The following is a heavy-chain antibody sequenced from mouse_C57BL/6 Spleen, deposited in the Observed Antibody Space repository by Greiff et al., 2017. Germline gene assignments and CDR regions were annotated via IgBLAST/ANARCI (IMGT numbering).Heavy chain of an antibody. CDR3: AITAQATVDYYAMDY. Sequence: QVQLQQSGAELVKPGASVKVSCKASGYTFTSYWMHWVKQRPGQGLEWIGRIHPSDSDTNYNQKFKGKATLTVDKSSSTAYMQLSSLTSEDSAVYYCAITAQATVDYYAMDYWGQGTSVTVSS. CDR2: IHPSDSDT. J-gene: IGHJ4*01. CDR1: GYTFTSYW. D-gene: IGHD3-2*02. V-gene: IGHV1-74*01.